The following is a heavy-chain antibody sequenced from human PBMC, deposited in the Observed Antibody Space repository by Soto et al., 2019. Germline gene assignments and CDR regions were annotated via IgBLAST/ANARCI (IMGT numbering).Heavy chain of an antibody. CDR3: ARETDDCTNVAHDL. Sequence: QVQLVQSGAGVKRPGASVKVSCKASGYSFTGYYMPWVRQAPGQGLAWMGWIIPHSGETNYAEKVQARVTLTRDTSISTAYMQLSVLTSDDTAVYYCARETDDCTNVAHDLWGQGTLVTVSS. V-gene: IGHV1-2*02. D-gene: IGHD4-4*01. CDR2: IIPHSGET. J-gene: IGHJ5*02. CDR1: GYSFTGYY.